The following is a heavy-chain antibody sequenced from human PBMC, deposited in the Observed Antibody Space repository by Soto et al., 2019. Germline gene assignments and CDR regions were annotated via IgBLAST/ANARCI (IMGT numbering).Heavy chain of an antibody. V-gene: IGHV3-30*04. D-gene: IGHD3-3*01. CDR2: ISYDGNSK. CDR3: ANAFTYRRSGFDP. J-gene: IGHJ5*02. Sequence: QGQLVGSGGGVVQPGKSLRLSCAASGFSFSSYSMHWVRQAPGKGLEWVAVISYDGNSKDYADSVKGRFTISRDNSKNTLYLQMNNVRPDDTAVYYCANAFTYRRSGFDPWGQGTLVTVTS. CDR1: GFSFSSYS.